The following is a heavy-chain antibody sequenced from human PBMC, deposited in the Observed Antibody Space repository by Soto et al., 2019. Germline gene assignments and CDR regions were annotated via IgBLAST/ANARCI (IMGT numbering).Heavy chain of an antibody. V-gene: IGHV3-73*01. J-gene: IGHJ5*02. CDR3: ARSLSRIVVVPAALLDP. D-gene: IGHD2-2*01. Sequence: GGSLRLSCAASGFTVSGSAVHWVRQASGKGLEWVGRIRSKTNSYATAYAASVKGRFTISRDDSKNTAYLQMNSLKTEDTAVYYCARSLSRIVVVPAALLDPWGQGTLVTVSS. CDR2: IRSKTNSYAT. CDR1: GFTVSGSA.